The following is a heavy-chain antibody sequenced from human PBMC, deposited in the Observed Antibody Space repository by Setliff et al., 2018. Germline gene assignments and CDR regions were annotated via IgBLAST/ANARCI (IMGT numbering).Heavy chain of an antibody. D-gene: IGHD3-3*01. Sequence: PSETLSLTCTVSGGSIGRGSRYWSWIRQPAGKGLEWIGRIFPSGSTNYNPSLKSRVTISVDTSKNQFSLRLSSVTAADTAVYYCARRETYYNFWSGYYAYWGQGTLVTVSS. V-gene: IGHV4-61*02. CDR3: ARRETYYNFWSGYYAY. CDR2: IFPSGST. CDR1: GGSIGRGSRY. J-gene: IGHJ4*02.